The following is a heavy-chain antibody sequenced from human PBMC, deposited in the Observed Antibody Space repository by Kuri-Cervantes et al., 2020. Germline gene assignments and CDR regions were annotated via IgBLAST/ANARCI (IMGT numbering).Heavy chain of an antibody. Sequence: SETLSLTCTVSGGSISSYYWSWIRQPPGKGLEWIGYIYYSGSTNYNPSLKSRVTISVDTSKNQFSLKPSSVTAADTAVYYCARDTTPTYYDILTGYSSVYYFDYWGQGTLVTVSS. D-gene: IGHD3-9*01. CDR1: GGSISSYY. J-gene: IGHJ4*02. CDR3: ARDTTPTYYDILTGYSSVYYFDY. CDR2: IYYSGST. V-gene: IGHV4-59*13.